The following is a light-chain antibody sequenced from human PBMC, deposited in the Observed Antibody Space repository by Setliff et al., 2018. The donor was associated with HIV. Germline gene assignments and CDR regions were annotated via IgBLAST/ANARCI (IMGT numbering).Light chain of an antibody. CDR2: EVS. Sequence: SVLTQPASVSASPGQSITISCTGTSSDIGGYTYVSWYQQHPGKAPKLIIFEVSHRPSGVSNRLSGSKSGNTASLTISGLQAEDEADFYCCSYAGSHTFVFGTGTKVTVL. V-gene: IGLV2-14*01. CDR1: SSDIGGYTY. J-gene: IGLJ1*01. CDR3: CSYAGSHTFV.